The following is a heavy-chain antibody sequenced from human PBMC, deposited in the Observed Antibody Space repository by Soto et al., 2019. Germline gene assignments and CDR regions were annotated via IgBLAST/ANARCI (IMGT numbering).Heavy chain of an antibody. J-gene: IGHJ4*02. CDR3: ARLLIESSGWPLDY. V-gene: IGHV3-21*01. D-gene: IGHD6-19*01. CDR2: ISSSSSYI. Sequence: GGSLRLSCAASGFTFSSYSMNWVRQAPGKGLEWVSSISSSSSYIYYADSVKGRFTISRDSAKNSLYLQMNSLRAEDTAVYYCARLLIESSGWPLDYWGQGTLVTVSS. CDR1: GFTFSSYS.